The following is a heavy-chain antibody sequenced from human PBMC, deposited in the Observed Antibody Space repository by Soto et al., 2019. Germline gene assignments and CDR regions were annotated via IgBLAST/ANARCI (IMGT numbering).Heavy chain of an antibody. CDR3: ARVYYYGSGSYYPGHNWFDP. D-gene: IGHD3-10*01. Sequence: SETLSLTCAVYGGSFSGYYWRWIRQPPGKGLEWIGEINHSGSTNYNPSLKSRVTISVDTSKNQFSLKLSSVTAADTAVYYCARVYYYGSGSYYPGHNWFDPWGQGTLVTVSS. CDR1: GGSFSGYY. CDR2: INHSGST. V-gene: IGHV4-34*01. J-gene: IGHJ5*02.